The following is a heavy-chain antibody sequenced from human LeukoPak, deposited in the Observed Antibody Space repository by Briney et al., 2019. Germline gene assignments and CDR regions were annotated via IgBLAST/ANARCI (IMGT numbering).Heavy chain of an antibody. V-gene: IGHV3-23*01. J-gene: IGHJ4*02. CDR1: RITFNSYA. D-gene: IGHD2-2*01. CDR3: AKDPGVVPAHYFDY. Sequence: GGSLRLSCAASRITFNSYAMNWVRQAPGKGLEWVSGTGSTGVSTFYADSVKGRFTVSRDNSKNTLSLQMNSLRAEDTAVYYCAKDPGVVPAHYFDYWGQGTLVTVSS. CDR2: TGSTGVST.